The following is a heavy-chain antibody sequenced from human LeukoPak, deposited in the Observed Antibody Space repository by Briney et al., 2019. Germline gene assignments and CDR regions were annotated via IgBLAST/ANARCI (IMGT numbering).Heavy chain of an antibody. CDR3: ARGRSCPYGCYFDY. V-gene: IGHV3-7*02. D-gene: IGHD2-15*01. Sequence: RGSLRLSCAASGFTFSSYWMSWVRQAPGKGLEWVANIKQDGSEKYYVDSVKGRFTISRDNAKNSLYLQMNGLRAEDTAVYYCARGRSCPYGCYFDYWGQGTLVTVSS. CDR2: IKQDGSEK. J-gene: IGHJ4*03. CDR1: GFTFSSYW.